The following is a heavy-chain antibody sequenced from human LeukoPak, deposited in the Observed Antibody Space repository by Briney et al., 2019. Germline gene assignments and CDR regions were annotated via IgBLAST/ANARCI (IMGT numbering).Heavy chain of an antibody. D-gene: IGHD4-17*01. CDR2: INHSGST. V-gene: IGHV4-34*01. CDR3: ARGSWDGDSIRNSSSTNSQNDY. CDR1: GGSFSGYY. Sequence: SETLSLTCAVYGGSFSGYYWSWIRQPPGKGLEWIGEINHSGSTNYNPSLKSRVTISVDTSKNQFSLKLSSATAADTAVYYCARGSWDGDSIRNSSSTNSQNDYWGQGTLVTVSS. J-gene: IGHJ4*02.